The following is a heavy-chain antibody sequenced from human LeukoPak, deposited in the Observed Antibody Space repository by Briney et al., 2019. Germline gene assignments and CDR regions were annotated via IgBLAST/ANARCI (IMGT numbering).Heavy chain of an antibody. D-gene: IGHD6-13*01. CDR1: GFIFSNYA. CDR2: ISDTGDST. J-gene: IGHJ6*02. Sequence: GGSLRLSCAASGFIFSNYAMSWVRQAPRKGLEWVSGISDTGDSTYYADSVKGRFTISRDNSKNTLYLQMISLRAEDTAVYYCAKDRRAAAGIRSYGMDVWGQGTTVTVSS. V-gene: IGHV3-23*01. CDR3: AKDRRAAAGIRSYGMDV.